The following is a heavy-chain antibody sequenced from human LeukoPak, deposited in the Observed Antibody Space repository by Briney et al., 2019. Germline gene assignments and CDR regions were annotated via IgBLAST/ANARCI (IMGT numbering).Heavy chain of an antibody. J-gene: IGHJ6*02. Sequence: ASVTVSCKASGYTFTSYDINWVRQASGQGLEWMGWMNPNSGNTGYAQKFQGRVTMTRNTSISTAYMELSSLRSEDTAVYYCARSPYDFWSGYHYYYGMDVWGQGTTVTVSS. V-gene: IGHV1-8*01. CDR1: GYTFTSYD. CDR3: ARSPYDFWSGYHYYYGMDV. CDR2: MNPNSGNT. D-gene: IGHD3-3*01.